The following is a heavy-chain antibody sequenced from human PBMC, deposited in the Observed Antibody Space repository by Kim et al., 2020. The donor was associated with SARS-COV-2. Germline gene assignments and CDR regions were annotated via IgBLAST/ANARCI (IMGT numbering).Heavy chain of an antibody. D-gene: IGHD3-9*01. J-gene: IGHJ6*02. CDR2: ISYDGSNK. CDR3: AREVYDILTGYYFYYYGMDV. V-gene: IGHV3-30*04. CDR1: GFTFSSYA. Sequence: GGSLRLSCAASGFTFSSYAMHWVRQAPGKGLEWVAVISYDGSNKYYADSVKGRFTISRDNSKNTLYLQMNSLRAEDTAVYYCAREVYDILTGYYFYYYGMDVWGQRTTVTVSS.